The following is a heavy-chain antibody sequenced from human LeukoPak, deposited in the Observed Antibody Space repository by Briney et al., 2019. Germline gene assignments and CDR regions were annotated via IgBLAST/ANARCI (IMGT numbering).Heavy chain of an antibody. CDR3: AGSYPSSTSCYDY. Sequence: SETLSLTCAVYGGSFSGYYWSWIRQPPGKGLEWIGEINHSGSTNYNPSLKSRVTISEGTSKNQFSLKLSSVTAADTAVYYCAGSYPSSTSCYDYWGQGTLVTVSS. CDR2: INHSGST. D-gene: IGHD2-2*01. J-gene: IGHJ4*02. CDR1: GGSFSGYY. V-gene: IGHV4-34*01.